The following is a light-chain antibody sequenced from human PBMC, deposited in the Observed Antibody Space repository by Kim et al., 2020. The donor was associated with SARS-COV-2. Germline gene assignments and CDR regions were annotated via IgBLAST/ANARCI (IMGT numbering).Light chain of an antibody. Sequence: QSVLTQPPSASGTPGQGVTISCSGSSYNIGSNYAYWYQQLPGTAPKLLIYNNNQRPSGVPDRFSGSKSGTSASLAISGLRSEDEADYYCAAWDESLRGPAFGGGTQLTVL. CDR2: NNN. V-gene: IGLV1-47*02. J-gene: IGLJ3*02. CDR3: AAWDESLRGPA. CDR1: SYNIGSNY.